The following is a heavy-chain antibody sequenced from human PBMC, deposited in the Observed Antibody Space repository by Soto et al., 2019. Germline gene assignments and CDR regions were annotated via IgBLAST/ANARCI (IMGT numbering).Heavy chain of an antibody. Sequence: SETLSLTCTVSGGSINNNYYYWGWVRQPPGKGLEWIASIYYSGSTYYNPSLKSRVTISVDTSKNQFSLKLSSVTAADTAVYYCARAAKRYNSYGFPHEFDPWGQGTLVTVSS. V-gene: IGHV4-39*07. CDR3: ARAAKRYNSYGFPHEFDP. D-gene: IGHD5-18*01. CDR1: GGSINNNYYY. CDR2: IYYSGST. J-gene: IGHJ5*02.